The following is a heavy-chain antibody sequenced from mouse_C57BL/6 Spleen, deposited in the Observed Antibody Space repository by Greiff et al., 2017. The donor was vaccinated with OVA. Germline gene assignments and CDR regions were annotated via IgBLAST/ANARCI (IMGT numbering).Heavy chain of an antibody. Sequence: EVMLVESGGGLVQPGGSMKLSCVASGFTFSNYWMNWVRQSPEKGLEWVAQIRLKSDNYATHYAESVKGRFTISRDDSKSSVYLQMNNLRAEDTGIYYCTGYSNYPFAYWGQGTLVTVSA. CDR2: IRLKSDNYAT. CDR3: TGYSNYPFAY. J-gene: IGHJ3*01. V-gene: IGHV6-3*01. CDR1: GFTFSNYW. D-gene: IGHD2-5*01.